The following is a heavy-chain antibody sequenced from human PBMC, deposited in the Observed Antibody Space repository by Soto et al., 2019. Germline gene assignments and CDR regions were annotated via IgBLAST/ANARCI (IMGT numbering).Heavy chain of an antibody. V-gene: IGHV3-33*01. Sequence: GGSLRLSFAASGFTFSSYGMHWVRQAPGKGLEWVAVIWYDGSNKYYADSVKGRFTISRDNSKNTLYLQMNSLRAEDTAVYYCASAKDDVWSRSVIPDDWGQGTLVTVSS. CDR2: IWYDGSNK. CDR3: ASAKDDVWSRSVIPDD. CDR1: GFTFSSYG. D-gene: IGHD3-3*01. J-gene: IGHJ4*02.